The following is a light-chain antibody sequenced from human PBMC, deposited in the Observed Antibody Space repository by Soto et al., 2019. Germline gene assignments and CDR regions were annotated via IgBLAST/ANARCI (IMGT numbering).Light chain of an antibody. CDR3: QQANSFPIT. Sequence: DIQMTQSPSSVTASVGDRVTITCRASQGIRSWLAWYQQKPGKAPKLLIYDASSLQSGVPSRFSGSGSGTDFTLTISSLQPEDFATYYCQQANSFPITFGQGTRLEIK. CDR2: DAS. J-gene: IGKJ5*01. CDR1: QGIRSW. V-gene: IGKV1D-12*01.